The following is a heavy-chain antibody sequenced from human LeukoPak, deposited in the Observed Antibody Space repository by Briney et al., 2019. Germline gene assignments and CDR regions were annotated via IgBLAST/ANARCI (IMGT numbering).Heavy chain of an antibody. V-gene: IGHV3-33*01. D-gene: IGHD6-25*01. CDR3: ARTSGWELYYYYYGMDV. CDR2: MWYDGSNK. J-gene: IGHJ6*02. Sequence: PGGSLRLSCAASGFTFSNYGMHWVRQAPGKGLEWVAVMWYDGSNKYYTDSVKGRFTISRDNSKNTLYLQMNSLRAEDTAVYYCARTSGWELYYYYYGMDVWGQGTTVTVSS. CDR1: GFTFSNYG.